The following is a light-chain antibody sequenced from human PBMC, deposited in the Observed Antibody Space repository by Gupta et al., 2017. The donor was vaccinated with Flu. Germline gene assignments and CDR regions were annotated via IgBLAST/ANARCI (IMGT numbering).Light chain of an antibody. J-gene: IGKJ4*01. V-gene: IGKV3-15*01. CDR1: QSVARF. CDR2: NIS. CDR3: HQQNSWPIT. Sequence: EIVMTQSPATLSVSPGEGVTLSCSASQSVARFLAWYQHKPGQAPRLLFYNISTSASGVPARFSGSGSGLEFTLSIISLQSEAFAVYYCHQQNSWPITFGRGTKVENK.